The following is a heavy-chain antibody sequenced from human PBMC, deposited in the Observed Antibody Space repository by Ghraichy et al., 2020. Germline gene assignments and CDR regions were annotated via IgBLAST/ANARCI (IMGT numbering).Heavy chain of an antibody. CDR3: AKECGAGGAVTTDY. CDR2: ISGSGGST. V-gene: IGHV3-23*01. CDR1: GFTFSNYA. D-gene: IGHD4-17*01. Sequence: GGSLRLACAASGFTFSNYAMNWVRQAPGKGLEWVSGISGSGGSTYYADSVKGRFTISRDNSKNTLYLQMNSLRAEDTAVYYCAKECGAGGAVTTDYWGQGTLVTVSS. J-gene: IGHJ4*02.